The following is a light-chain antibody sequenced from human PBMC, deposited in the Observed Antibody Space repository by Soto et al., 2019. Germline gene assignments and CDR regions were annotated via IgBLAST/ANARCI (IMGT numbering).Light chain of an antibody. Sequence: EIVLTQSPGTLSLSPGEGATLSCRASQSVSSSYLAWYQQKPGQAPRLLIYGASSRATGIPDRFSGSGSATDFTLTISRLEPEDFAVYYCQQYGSSPRTFGQGTKVELK. CDR2: GAS. CDR3: QQYGSSPRT. J-gene: IGKJ1*01. CDR1: QSVSSSY. V-gene: IGKV3-20*01.